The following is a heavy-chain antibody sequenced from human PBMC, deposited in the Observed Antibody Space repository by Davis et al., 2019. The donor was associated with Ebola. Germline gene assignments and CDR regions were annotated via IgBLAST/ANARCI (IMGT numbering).Heavy chain of an antibody. J-gene: IGHJ4*02. CDR3: ARGLGQYSRTFDY. Sequence: SETLSLTCAVYGETFRGYYWSWIRQPPGKGLEWIGEINHSGSTNYNPSLKSRVTISVDTSKNQFSLKVSSVTAADTAVYYCARGLGQYSRTFDYWGQGTLVTVSS. CDR2: INHSGST. CDR1: GETFRGYY. V-gene: IGHV4-34*01. D-gene: IGHD6-6*01.